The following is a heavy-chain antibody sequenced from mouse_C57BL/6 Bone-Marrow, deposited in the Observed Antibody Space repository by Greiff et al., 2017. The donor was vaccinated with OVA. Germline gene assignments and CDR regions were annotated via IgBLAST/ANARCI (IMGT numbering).Heavy chain of an antibody. D-gene: IGHD2-3*01. CDR2: ISDGGSYT. V-gene: IGHV5-4*03. Sequence: DVMLVESGGGLVKPGGSLKLSCAASGFTFSSYAMSWVRQTPEKRLEWVATISDGGSYTYYPDNVKGRFTISRDNAKNNLYLQMSHLKSEDTAMYYCARGRAHDGYYDFDVWGTGTTVTVSS. CDR3: ARGRAHDGYYDFDV. CDR1: GFTFSSYA. J-gene: IGHJ1*03.